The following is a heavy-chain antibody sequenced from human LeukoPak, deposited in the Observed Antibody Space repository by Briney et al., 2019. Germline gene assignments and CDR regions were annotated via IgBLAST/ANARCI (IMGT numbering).Heavy chain of an antibody. CDR1: GGSISSYY. CDR2: IYYSGST. Sequence: PSETLSLTCTVSGGSISSYYWSWIRQPPGKGLEWIGYIYYSGSTNYNPSLKSRVTISVDTSKNQFSLKLSSVTAADTAVYYCARVGGISLNWFDPWGQGTLVTVSS. J-gene: IGHJ5*02. D-gene: IGHD1-26*01. CDR3: ARVGGISLNWFDP. V-gene: IGHV4-59*08.